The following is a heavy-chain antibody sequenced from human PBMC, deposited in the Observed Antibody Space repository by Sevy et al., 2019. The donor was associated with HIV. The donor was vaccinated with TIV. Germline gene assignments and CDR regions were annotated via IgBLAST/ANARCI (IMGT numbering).Heavy chain of an antibody. CDR1: GFTVSNKF. CDR2: IYSDGNT. Sequence: GGSLRLSCAASGFTVSNKFMNWVRQAPGKGLEWVSVIYSDGNTYYADSVKGRFTISRDSSKNTVHLQMNSLRTEDTAVYYCAKGLSLELSWYGMDVWGQGTTVTVS. CDR3: AKGLSLELSWYGMDV. D-gene: IGHD3-3*01. V-gene: IGHV3-53*01. J-gene: IGHJ6*02.